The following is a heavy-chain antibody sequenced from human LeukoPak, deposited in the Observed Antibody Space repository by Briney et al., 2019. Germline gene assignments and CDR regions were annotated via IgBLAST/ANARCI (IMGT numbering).Heavy chain of an antibody. V-gene: IGHV4-34*01. CDR3: AAQEYFDRLYYFDY. Sequence: PSETLSLTCAVYGGSFSGYYWSWIRQPPGKGLEWIGEINHSGSTNYNPSLKSRVTISVDTSKNQFSLKLSSVTAADTAVYYCAAQEYFDRLYYFDYWGQGTLVTVSS. CDR1: GGSFSGYY. J-gene: IGHJ4*02. CDR2: INHSGST. D-gene: IGHD3-9*01.